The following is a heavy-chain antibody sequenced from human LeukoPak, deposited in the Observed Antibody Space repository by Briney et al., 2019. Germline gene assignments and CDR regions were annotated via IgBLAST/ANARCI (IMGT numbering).Heavy chain of an antibody. CDR1: GFTFSSYS. V-gene: IGHV3-21*01. Sequence: GGSLRLSCAASGFTFSSYSMNWVRQAPGKGLEWVSSISSSSSYIYYADSVKGRFTISRDNAKNSLYLQMNSLRAEDTAVYYCAGGGDRYCSSTSCSTDGMDVWGQGTTVTVSS. D-gene: IGHD2-2*02. CDR2: ISSSSSYI. J-gene: IGHJ6*02. CDR3: AGGGDRYCSSTSCSTDGMDV.